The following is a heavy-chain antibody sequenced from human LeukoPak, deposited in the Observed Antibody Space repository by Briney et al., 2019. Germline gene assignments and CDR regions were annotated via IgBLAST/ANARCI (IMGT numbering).Heavy chain of an antibody. D-gene: IGHD6-19*01. CDR3: AKTTVGYSSGRYPGWPADC. CDR1: GFTFNTYA. J-gene: IGHJ4*02. V-gene: IGHV3-23*01. CDR2: ICGSGGCT. Sequence: GGSLRLSCEASGFTFNTYAIYWVRQAPGKELEWVSGICGSGGCTYYADSVKGRFTISRDNSKNTVYLQMNSLTADDTAVYYCAKTTVGYSSGRYPGWPADCWGQGTLVTVSS.